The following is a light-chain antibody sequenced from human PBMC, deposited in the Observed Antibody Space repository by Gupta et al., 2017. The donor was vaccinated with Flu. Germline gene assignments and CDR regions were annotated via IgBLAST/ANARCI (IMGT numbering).Light chain of an antibody. CDR2: VGTGGIVG. CDR3: GADHGSGSNFVSWV. Sequence: PVLTQPPSASASLGASVTLTCTLSSGHSNYKVDWYQQRPGKGPRFVMRVGTGGIVGSKGDGIPDRFSVLGSGLNRYLTIKNIQEEDESDYHCGADHGSGSNFVSWVFGGGTKLTVL. J-gene: IGLJ3*02. CDR1: SGHSNYK. V-gene: IGLV9-49*01.